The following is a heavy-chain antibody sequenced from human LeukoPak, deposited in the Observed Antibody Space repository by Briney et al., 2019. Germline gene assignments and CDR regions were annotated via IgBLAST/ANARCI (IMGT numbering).Heavy chain of an antibody. J-gene: IGHJ4*02. V-gene: IGHV3-20*04. D-gene: IGHD3-22*01. CDR2: INWNGGST. Sequence: GGSLRLSCAASGFTFDDYGMSWVRRAPGKGLEWVSGINWNGGSTGYADSVKGRFTISRDNAKNSLYLQMNSLRAEDTALYYYARGDSSGYYYFDYWGQGTLVTVSS. CDR1: GFTFDDYG. CDR3: ARGDSSGYYYFDY.